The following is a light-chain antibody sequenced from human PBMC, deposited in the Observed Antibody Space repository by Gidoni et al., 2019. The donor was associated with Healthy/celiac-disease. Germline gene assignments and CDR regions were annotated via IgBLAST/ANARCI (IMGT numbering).Light chain of an antibody. J-gene: IGLJ2*01. CDR3: QVWDSKGVV. CDR1: KIGSKS. CDR2: YDS. Sequence: SYVLTPPPSVSVAPGKTARITCGGNKIGSKSVHWYQQKPGQAPVLVIYYDSDRPSGIPERFSGSNSGNTATLTISRVEAGDEADYYCQVWDSKGVVFGGGTKLTVL. V-gene: IGLV3-21*04.